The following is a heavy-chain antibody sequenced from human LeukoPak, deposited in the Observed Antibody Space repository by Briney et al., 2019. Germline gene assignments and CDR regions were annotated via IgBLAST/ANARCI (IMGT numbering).Heavy chain of an antibody. J-gene: IGHJ6*03. Sequence: PGGSLRLSCAASGFTFSSYGMSWVRQAPGKGLEWVSAISGSGGSTYYADSVKGRFTISRDNSKNTLYLQMNSLRAEDTAVYYCAKQRYYYGSGSYYNILPYYMDVWGKGTTVTISS. CDR2: ISGSGGST. CDR1: GFTFSSYG. CDR3: AKQRYYYGSGSYYNILPYYMDV. V-gene: IGHV3-23*01. D-gene: IGHD3-10*01.